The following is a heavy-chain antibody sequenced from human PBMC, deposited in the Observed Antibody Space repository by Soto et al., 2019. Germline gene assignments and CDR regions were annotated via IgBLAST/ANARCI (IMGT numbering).Heavy chain of an antibody. D-gene: IGHD5-18*01. CDR2: LIPVLGTT. CDR3: ARVGTALVTSWWFDP. V-gene: IGHV1-69*01. CDR1: GGTLSTYA. J-gene: IGHJ5*02. Sequence: QLQLLQSGAEVKKPGSSVKVSCKASGGTLSTYAVTWVRQAPGQGLEWMGGLIPVLGTTTYAPKFQDRVTITADESTNTAYLEVNSLRSEDTAVYYCARVGTALVTSWWFDPWGQGTPVTVSS.